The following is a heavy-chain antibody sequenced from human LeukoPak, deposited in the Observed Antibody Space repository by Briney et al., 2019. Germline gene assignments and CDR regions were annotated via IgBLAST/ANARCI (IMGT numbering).Heavy chain of an antibody. V-gene: IGHV4-39*07. CDR1: GGSISSSSYY. J-gene: IGHJ6*03. D-gene: IGHD3-3*01. CDR2: IYYSGST. Sequence: SETLSLTCTVSGGSISSSSYYWGWIRQPPGKGLEWIGSIYYSGSTYYNPSLKSRVTISVDTSKNQFSLKLSSVTAADTAVYYCARVLTYYDFWSGYYPYYMDVWGKGTTVTVSS. CDR3: ARVLTYYDFWSGYYPYYMDV.